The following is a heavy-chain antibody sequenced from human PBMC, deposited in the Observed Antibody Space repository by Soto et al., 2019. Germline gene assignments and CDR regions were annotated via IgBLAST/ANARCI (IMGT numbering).Heavy chain of an antibody. CDR3: ATSGYNYGPFDY. CDR1: GDTFKNYA. Sequence: QVQLVQSGAEVRKPGSSVKVSCRASGDTFKNYAISWVRQAPGQGLEWMGGIIPIFGKTDYAQTFHGRLTINGDESTYTAHMELRGLRSDDTALYYCATSGYNYGPFDYWGRGLLVTVSS. V-gene: IGHV1-69*01. J-gene: IGHJ4*01. D-gene: IGHD2-15*01. CDR2: IIPIFGKT.